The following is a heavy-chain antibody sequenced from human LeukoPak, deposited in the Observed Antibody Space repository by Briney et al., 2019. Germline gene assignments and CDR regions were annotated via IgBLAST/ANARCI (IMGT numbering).Heavy chain of an antibody. V-gene: IGHV3-23*01. D-gene: IGHD3-22*01. CDR2: ISGSGGST. CDR1: GFTFSSYA. CDR3: ARDQQTTYYYDSSGYYTPDY. J-gene: IGHJ4*02. Sequence: GGSLRLSCAASGFTFSSYAMSWVRQAPGKGLEWVSAISGSGGSTYYADSVKGRFTISRDNSKNTLYLQMNSLRAEDTAVYYCARDQQTTYYYDSSGYYTPDYWGQGTLVTVSS.